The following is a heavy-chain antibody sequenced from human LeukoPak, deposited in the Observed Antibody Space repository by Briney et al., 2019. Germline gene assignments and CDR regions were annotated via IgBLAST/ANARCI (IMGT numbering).Heavy chain of an antibody. D-gene: IGHD3-10*01. V-gene: IGHV3-7*01. Sequence: GGSLRLSCAASGFTFSSYWMSWVRQAPGKGLEWVANIKQDGSEKYYVDSVKGRFTISRDNAKNSLYLQMNSLRAEDTAVYYCARDRQVRGVKDAFDIGGQGTMVTVSS. CDR2: IKQDGSEK. CDR3: ARDRQVRGVKDAFDI. J-gene: IGHJ3*02. CDR1: GFTFSSYW.